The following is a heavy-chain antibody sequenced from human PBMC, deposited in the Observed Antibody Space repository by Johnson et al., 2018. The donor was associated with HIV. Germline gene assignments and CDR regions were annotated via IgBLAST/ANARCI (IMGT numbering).Heavy chain of an antibody. CDR2: ISDDGSNK. CDR3: AREDLYDL. V-gene: IGHV3-30-3*01. J-gene: IGHJ3*01. CDR1: GFTFSRNA. D-gene: IGHD1-1*01. Sequence: QVQLVESGGGVVQPGRSLRLSCAVSGFTFSRNAMHWVRQAPGKGLEWMAVISDDGSNKYYAESVKGRFTISRDNYKNTLYLQMNSLRPEDTAVYYCAREDLYDLGGQGTMVTVSS.